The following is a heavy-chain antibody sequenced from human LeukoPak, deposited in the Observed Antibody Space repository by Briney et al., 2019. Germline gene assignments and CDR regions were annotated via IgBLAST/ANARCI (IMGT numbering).Heavy chain of an antibody. V-gene: IGHV3-7*01. D-gene: IGHD3-3*01. CDR1: GFTFSSYL. J-gene: IGHJ4*02. Sequence: GGSLRLSCAASGFTFSSYLMSWVRQAPGKGLEWVANIKQDGSEIYYVDSVKGRFTISRDNAKNSLFLQMNSLRAEDTALYYCARDGTGIWSGRVYWGQGTLVTVSS. CDR2: IKQDGSEI. CDR3: ARDGTGIWSGRVY.